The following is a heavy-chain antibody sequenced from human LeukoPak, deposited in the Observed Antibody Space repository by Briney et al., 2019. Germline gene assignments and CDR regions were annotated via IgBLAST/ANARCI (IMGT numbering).Heavy chain of an antibody. Sequence: PSETLSLTCTVSGGSMSNYYWSWVRQPTGKGLEWIGEIYHSGTTNYNPSLKSRVTISVDKSKNQFSLKLSSVTAADTAVYYCARGLLGSTSSYFDYWGQGTLVTVSS. CDR2: IYHSGTT. CDR1: GGSMSNYY. CDR3: ARGLLGSTSSYFDY. J-gene: IGHJ4*02. V-gene: IGHV4-59*12. D-gene: IGHD2-2*01.